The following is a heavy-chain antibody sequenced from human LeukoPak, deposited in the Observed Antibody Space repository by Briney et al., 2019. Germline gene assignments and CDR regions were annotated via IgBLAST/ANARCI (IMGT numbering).Heavy chain of an antibody. J-gene: IGHJ4*02. CDR2: INHSGST. CDR3: ARPTTYYYGSGSYYFVRYFDY. Sequence: SETLSLTCAVYGGSFSGYYWSWIRQPPGKGLEWIGEINHSGSTNYNPSLKSRVTISVDTSKNQFSLKLSSVTAADTAVYYCARPTTYYYGSGSYYFVRYFDYWGQGTLVTVSS. D-gene: IGHD3-10*01. V-gene: IGHV4-34*01. CDR1: GGSFSGYY.